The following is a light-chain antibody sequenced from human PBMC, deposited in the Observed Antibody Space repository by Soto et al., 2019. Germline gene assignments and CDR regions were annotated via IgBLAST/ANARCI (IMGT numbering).Light chain of an antibody. V-gene: IGKV1-17*01. CDR2: AAS. CDR1: QGIRND. CDR3: QQYNDWPLT. Sequence: DIQMTQSPSSLSASVGDRVTITCRASQGIRNDLGWFRQKPGAAPERLIYAASTLESGVSSRFRGAGSGTELTLTISSLQSEDFAVYYCQQYNDWPLTFGQGTRLEIK. J-gene: IGKJ5*01.